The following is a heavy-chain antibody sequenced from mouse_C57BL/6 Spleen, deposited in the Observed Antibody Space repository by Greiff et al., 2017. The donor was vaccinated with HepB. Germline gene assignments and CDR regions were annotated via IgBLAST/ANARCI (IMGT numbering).Heavy chain of an antibody. J-gene: IGHJ3*01. CDR3: AREPETYSNYAFGY. CDR2: ISDGGSYT. Sequence: EVKLMESGGGLVKPGGSLKLSCAASGFTFSSYAMSWVRQTPEKRLEWVATISDGGSYTYYPDNVKGRFTISRDNAKNNLYLQMSHLKSEDTAMYYCAREPETYSNYAFGYWGQGTLVTVSA. CDR1: GFTFSSYA. V-gene: IGHV5-4*01. D-gene: IGHD2-5*01.